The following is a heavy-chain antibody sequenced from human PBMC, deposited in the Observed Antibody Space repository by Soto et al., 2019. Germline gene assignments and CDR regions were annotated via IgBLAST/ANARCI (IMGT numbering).Heavy chain of an antibody. CDR1: GGSICTNNW. V-gene: IGHV4-4*02. CDR2: IHHSGST. J-gene: IGHJ3*02. Sequence: SETLSLTCAVSGGSICTNNWWSWVRQPPGKGLEWIGEIHHSGSTNYNTSLKSRVTTSVDKSKNQFSLNLISVTAADTAMYYCARGYAFDIWGQGTMVTVSS. CDR3: ARGYAFDI.